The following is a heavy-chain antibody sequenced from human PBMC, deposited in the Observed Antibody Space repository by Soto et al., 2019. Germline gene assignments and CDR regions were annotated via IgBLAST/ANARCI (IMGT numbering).Heavy chain of an antibody. D-gene: IGHD6-13*01. CDR1: GFTFSSYG. V-gene: IGHV3-30*18. Sequence: QVQLVESGGGVVQPGRSLRLSCAASGFTFSSYGMHWVRQPPGKGLEWVAAMSNDATNKYYADSVTGRFTISRDNSRNTLYLQMNSLRPEDTAVYYCAKSIAAAGTGPWHNGLDVWGQGTTVTVS. J-gene: IGHJ6*02. CDR2: MSNDATNK. CDR3: AKSIAAAGTGPWHNGLDV.